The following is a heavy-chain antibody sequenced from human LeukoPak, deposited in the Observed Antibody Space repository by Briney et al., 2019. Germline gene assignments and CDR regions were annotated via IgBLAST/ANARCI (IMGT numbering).Heavy chain of an antibody. D-gene: IGHD2-2*01. Sequence: GGSLRLSCAASGFTFSSYWMSWVRQAPGKGLEWVANIKQDGSEKYYVDSVKGRFTISRDNAKNSLYLQMNSLRAEDTAVYYCAKRVVVPAANWFDPCGQGTLVTVSS. CDR3: AKRVVVPAANWFDP. CDR2: IKQDGSEK. V-gene: IGHV3-7*01. J-gene: IGHJ5*02. CDR1: GFTFSSYW.